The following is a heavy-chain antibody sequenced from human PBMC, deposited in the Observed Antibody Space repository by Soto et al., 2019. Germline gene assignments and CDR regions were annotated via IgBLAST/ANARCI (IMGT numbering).Heavy chain of an antibody. J-gene: IGHJ4*02. CDR3: ARALGDYGDC. CDR1: GFTFSSYA. V-gene: IGHV3-30-3*01. CDR2: ISYDGSNK. Sequence: QGQLAESGGGVVQPGRSLRLSCAASGFTFSSYAMHWVRQAPGKGLEWVAVISYDGSNKYYADSVKGRFTISSDNSKNTLYLQMNSLRVEDTAVYYCARALGDYGDCWGQGTLVTVSS. D-gene: IGHD4-17*01.